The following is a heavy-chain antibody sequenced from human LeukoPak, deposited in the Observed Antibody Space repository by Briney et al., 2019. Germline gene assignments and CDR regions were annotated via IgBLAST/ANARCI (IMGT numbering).Heavy chain of an antibody. J-gene: IGHJ4*02. Sequence: SETLSLTCAVSGYSISSGYYWGWIRQPPGKGLEWIGSIYHSGSTYYNPSLKSRVTISVDTSKNQFSLKLSSVTAADTAVYYCARREGIAELDYWGQGTLATVSS. CDR1: GYSISSGYY. V-gene: IGHV4-38-2*01. D-gene: IGHD6-13*01. CDR2: IYHSGST. CDR3: ARREGIAELDY.